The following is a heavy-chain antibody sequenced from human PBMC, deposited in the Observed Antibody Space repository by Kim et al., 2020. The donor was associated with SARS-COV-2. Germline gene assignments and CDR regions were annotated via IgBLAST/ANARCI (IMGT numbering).Heavy chain of an antibody. J-gene: IGHJ5*02. Sequence: GRFTISRDKSKNTLYLQMNSLRAEDTAVYYCAKEDVYCSSTSCYRGWFDPWGQGTLVTVSS. D-gene: IGHD2-2*01. CDR3: AKEDVYCSSTSCYRGWFDP. V-gene: IGHV3-23*01.